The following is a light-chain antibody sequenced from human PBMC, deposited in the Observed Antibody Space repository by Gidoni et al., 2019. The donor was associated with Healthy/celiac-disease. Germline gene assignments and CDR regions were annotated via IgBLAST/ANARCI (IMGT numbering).Light chain of an antibody. J-gene: IGKJ2*01. CDR1: QSISSY. CDR3: QQSYSTPYT. Sequence: DLQMTQSPSSLSASVGDRVTITCRASQSISSYLNWYQQKPGKAPKLLIYAAAILQSGVPSKFSGSGAGTDFTLTISSLQPEDFATYYCQQSYSTPYTFGQGTKLEIK. CDR2: AAA. V-gene: IGKV1-39*01.